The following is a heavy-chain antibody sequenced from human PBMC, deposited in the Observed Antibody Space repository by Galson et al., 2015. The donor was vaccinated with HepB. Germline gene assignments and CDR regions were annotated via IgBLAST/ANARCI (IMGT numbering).Heavy chain of an antibody. CDR2: ISSDGSST. J-gene: IGHJ4*02. D-gene: IGHD4-11*01. V-gene: IGHV3-74*01. Sequence: SLRLSCAASGFTFSSYWMHWVRQTPGKGLVWVSRISSDGSSTSYADSVKGRFTISRDNAKNTLYLQMNSLRAEDAAVYYCARETYTFDYWGQGTLVTVSS. CDR1: GFTFSSYW. CDR3: ARETYTFDY.